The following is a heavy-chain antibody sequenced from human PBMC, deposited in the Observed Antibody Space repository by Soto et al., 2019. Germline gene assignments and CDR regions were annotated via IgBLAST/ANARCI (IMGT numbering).Heavy chain of an antibody. CDR1: GFTFSSYR. CDR3: AKGLRQWLVRPENFDY. CDR2: ISGSGGST. D-gene: IGHD6-19*01. Sequence: HPGGSLRLSFAASGFTFSSYRMHWVRHLPGKGLEWVSAISGSGGSTYYADSVKGRFTISRDNSKNTLYLQMNSLRAEDTAVYYCAKGLRQWLVRPENFDYWGQGTLVTVSS. J-gene: IGHJ4*02. V-gene: IGHV3-23*01.